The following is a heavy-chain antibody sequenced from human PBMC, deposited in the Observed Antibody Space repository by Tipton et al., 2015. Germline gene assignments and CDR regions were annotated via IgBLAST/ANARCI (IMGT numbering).Heavy chain of an antibody. D-gene: IGHD3-3*01. J-gene: IGHJ3*01. V-gene: IGHV4-31*02. Sequence: LRLSCAASGLTLSDYHMHWVRQAPGKGLEWIGYIYYGGSTYYNPSLRSRVIISVDTSKNQFSLNLSSVTAADTAVYYCARISLFRYITGAFDVWGQGTMVTVSP. CDR1: GLTLSDYH. CDR3: ARISLFRYITGAFDV. CDR2: IYYGGST.